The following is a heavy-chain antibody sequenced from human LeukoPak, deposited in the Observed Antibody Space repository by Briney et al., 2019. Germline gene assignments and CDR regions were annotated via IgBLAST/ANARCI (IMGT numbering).Heavy chain of an antibody. D-gene: IGHD6-19*01. Sequence: PGESLRLSCSASGFTFTGYAMQWVRQAPRKGLEYVSAISRNGDTTYYADSVKGRFTISRDNSKNTLYLQMSTLRAEETAVYYCVGGSWGGGRYEEVGSGWYSAYWGQGTLVSVSS. CDR3: VGGSWGGGRYEEVGSGWYSAY. V-gene: IGHV3-64D*09. CDR2: ISRNGDTT. J-gene: IGHJ4*02. CDR1: GFTFTGYA.